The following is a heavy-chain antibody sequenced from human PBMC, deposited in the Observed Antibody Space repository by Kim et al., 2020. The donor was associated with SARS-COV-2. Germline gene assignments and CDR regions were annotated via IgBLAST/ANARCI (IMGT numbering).Heavy chain of an antibody. CDR3: EPYGLGTLAFDS. J-gene: IGHJ5*01. V-gene: IGHV3-23*01. D-gene: IGHD3-10*01. Sequence: GGSLRLSCAASGFTFSSFGMSWVRQAPGKGLEWVSFISGSGGGTYYADSVKGRFTISRDNSKNTLYLQMNSLRAEDTAVYYCEPYGLGTLAFDSWGQGTLVTVSS. CDR2: ISGSGGGT. CDR1: GFTFSSFG.